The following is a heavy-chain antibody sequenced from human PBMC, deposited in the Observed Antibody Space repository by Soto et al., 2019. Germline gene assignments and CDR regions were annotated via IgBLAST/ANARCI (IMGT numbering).Heavy chain of an antibody. J-gene: IGHJ3*02. CDR2: IKSKTDGGTT. CDR3: TTWADTYYYDSSGYPWADAFDI. Sequence: GGSLRLSCAASGFTFSNAWMNWVRQAPGKGLEWVGRIKSKTDGGTTDYAAPVKGRFTISRDDSKNTLYLQMNSLKTEDTAVYYCTTWADTYYYDSSGYPWADAFDIWGQGTMVTVSS. D-gene: IGHD3-22*01. V-gene: IGHV3-15*07. CDR1: GFTFSNAW.